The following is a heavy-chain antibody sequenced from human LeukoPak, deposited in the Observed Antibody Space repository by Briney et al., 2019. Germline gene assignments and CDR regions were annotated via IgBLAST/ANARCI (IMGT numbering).Heavy chain of an antibody. CDR1: GGSISNYY. CDR3: ARDREYSGNYWVYFDY. J-gene: IGHJ4*02. CDR2: IYTSGST. V-gene: IGHV4-4*07. Sequence: SETLSLTCTVSGGSISNYYWSWIRQPAGKGLEWIGRIYTSGSTNYNPSLKSRLTMSVDTSKNQFSLKLSSVTAADTAVYYYARDREYSGNYWVYFDYWGQGTLVTVSS. D-gene: IGHD1-26*01.